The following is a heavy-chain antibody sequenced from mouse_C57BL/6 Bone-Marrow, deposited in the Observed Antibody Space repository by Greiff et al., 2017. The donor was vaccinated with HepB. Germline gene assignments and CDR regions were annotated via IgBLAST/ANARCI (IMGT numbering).Heavy chain of an antibody. D-gene: IGHD1-1*01. J-gene: IGHJ3*01. CDR3: AREYYGSSYPAY. CDR1: GFTFSDYG. CDR2: ISSGSSTI. Sequence: EVKLVESGGGLVKPGGSLKLSCAASGFTFSDYGMHWVRQAPEKGLEWVAYISSGSSTIYYADTVKGRFTISRDNAKNTLFLQMTSLRSEDTAMYYCAREYYGSSYPAYWGQGTLVTVSA. V-gene: IGHV5-17*01.